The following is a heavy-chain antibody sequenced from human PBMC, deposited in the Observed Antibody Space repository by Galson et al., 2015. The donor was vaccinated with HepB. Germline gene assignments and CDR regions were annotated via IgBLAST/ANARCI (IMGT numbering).Heavy chain of an antibody. V-gene: IGHV3-48*01. CDR3: ARDYCSGGSCSVCDY. CDR2: ISSSSTI. CDR1: GFTFSSYS. D-gene: IGHD2-15*01. J-gene: IGHJ4*02. Sequence: SLRLSCAASGFTFSSYSMNWVRQAPGKGLEWVSYISSSSTIYYADSVKGRFTISRDNSKNTLYLQMISLRAEDTAVYYCARDYCSGGSCSVCDYWGQGTLVTVSS.